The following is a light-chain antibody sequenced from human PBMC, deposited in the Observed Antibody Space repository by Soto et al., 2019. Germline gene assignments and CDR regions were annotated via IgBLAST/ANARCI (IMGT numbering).Light chain of an antibody. Sequence: QSVLTQPPSVSGAPGQRVTISCTGSSSNIGAGYDVHWYQQLPGTAPKLLIYGNSNRPSGVPDRFSGSKSGTSASLAITGLQAEDEADDYCQSYDSSLRGSYVLGNGTKVTVL. CDR1: SSNIGAGYD. CDR3: QSYDSSLRGSYV. V-gene: IGLV1-40*01. CDR2: GNS. J-gene: IGLJ1*01.